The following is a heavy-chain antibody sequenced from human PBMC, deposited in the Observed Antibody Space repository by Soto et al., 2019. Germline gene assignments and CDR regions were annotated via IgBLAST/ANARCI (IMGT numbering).Heavy chain of an antibody. CDR2: IWYDGVNK. D-gene: IGHD2-2*01. J-gene: IGHJ4*02. CDR3: VRDPYFPAAARLSSLHY. CDR1: GFSFSSYA. Sequence: GGSLRLSCAASGFSFSSYAMHWVRQAPGKGLEGVAVIWYDGVNKYYADSVKGRFTISRDNSNNTLYGQMNSLKAEDKAVYYCVRDPYFPAAARLSSLHYWGPGTLVTVSS. V-gene: IGHV3-33*01.